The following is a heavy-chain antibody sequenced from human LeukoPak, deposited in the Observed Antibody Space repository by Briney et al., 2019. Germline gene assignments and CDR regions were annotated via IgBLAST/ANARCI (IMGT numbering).Heavy chain of an antibody. V-gene: IGHV5-51*01. CDR1: GYSFTSYW. CDR2: IYPGDSDT. CDR3: ARRHGGNSAGDAFDI. D-gene: IGHD4-23*01. J-gene: IGHJ3*02. Sequence: GESLKISCKGSGYSFTSYWIGWVRQMPGKGLEWMGIIYPGDSDTRYSPSFQGQVTISADKSISTAYLQWSSLKASDTAMYYSARRHGGNSAGDAFDIWGQGTMVTVSS.